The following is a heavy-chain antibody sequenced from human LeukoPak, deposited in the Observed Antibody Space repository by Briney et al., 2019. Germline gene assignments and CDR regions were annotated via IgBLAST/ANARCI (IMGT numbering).Heavy chain of an antibody. Sequence: ASVKVSCKASGYTFSSYAMNWVRQAPGQGLEWMGWINTNTGNPTYAQGFTGRFVFSLDTSVSTAFLQISSLKAEDTAVYYCARAGMPFYYYYMDVWGKGTTVTVSS. CDR2: INTNTGNP. V-gene: IGHV7-4-1*02. J-gene: IGHJ6*03. CDR1: GYTFSSYA. CDR3: ARAGMPFYYYYMDV. D-gene: IGHD2-2*01.